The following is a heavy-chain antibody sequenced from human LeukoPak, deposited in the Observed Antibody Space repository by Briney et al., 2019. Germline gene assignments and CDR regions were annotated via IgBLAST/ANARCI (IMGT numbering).Heavy chain of an antibody. CDR3: ARDQRGGRISWYSHFDF. D-gene: IGHD6-13*01. Sequence: GASVKVSCKAYGYTFTPYYMHWVRQASGQGLEWMGIINPTSANTRYAQKFQGRVTMTRDTSTSTVYMELSSLTSEDTAVYYCARDQRGGRISWYSHFDFWGQGTLVTVSS. J-gene: IGHJ4*02. CDR2: INPTSANT. CDR1: GYTFTPYY. V-gene: IGHV1-46*01.